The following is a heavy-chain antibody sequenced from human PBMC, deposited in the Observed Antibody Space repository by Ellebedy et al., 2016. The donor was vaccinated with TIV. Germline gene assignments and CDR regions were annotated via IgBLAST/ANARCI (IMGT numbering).Heavy chain of an antibody. CDR1: GYSFTNSW. CDR3: ATRDFGDCDS. V-gene: IGHV5-10-1*01. J-gene: IGHJ4*02. Sequence: GESLKISCKAFGYSFTNSWIGWVRQMPGKGLEWMGRIDPSDSDTNYSPSFQGHVTMSADKAISTAYLQWGSLKASDTAIYYCATRDFGDCDSWGQGTLVTVSS. CDR2: IDPSDSDT. D-gene: IGHD4-17*01.